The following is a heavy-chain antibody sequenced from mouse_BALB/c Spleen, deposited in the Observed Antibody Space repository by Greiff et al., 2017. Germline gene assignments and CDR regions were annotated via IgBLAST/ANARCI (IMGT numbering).Heavy chain of an antibody. V-gene: IGHV5-12-2*01. Sequence: DVHLVQSGGGLVQPGGSLKLSCAASGFTFSSYTMSWVRQTPEKRLEWVAYISTGGGSTEYPDTVKGRYTISRDNAKNTRYLQMSSLKSEDTAMYYCERHRGNSYYAMDYWGQGTSVTVSS. CDR3: ERHRGNSYYAMDY. J-gene: IGHJ4*01. CDR2: ISTGGGST. CDR1: GFTFSSYT. D-gene: IGHD2-1*01.